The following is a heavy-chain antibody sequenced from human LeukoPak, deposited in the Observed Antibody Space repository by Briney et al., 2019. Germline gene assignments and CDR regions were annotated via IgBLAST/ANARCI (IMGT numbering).Heavy chain of an antibody. Sequence: GGSLRLSCAASGFTFSDYYMSWIRQAPGKGLEWVSYISSSSRYTNYADSVKGRFTISRDNAKNSLYLQMNSLRAEDTAVYYCARDYWYSSSWYQGFYYYYGMDVWGQGTTVTVSS. CDR3: ARDYWYSSSWYQGFYYYYGMDV. V-gene: IGHV3-11*06. J-gene: IGHJ6*02. CDR1: GFTFSDYY. CDR2: ISSSSRYT. D-gene: IGHD6-13*01.